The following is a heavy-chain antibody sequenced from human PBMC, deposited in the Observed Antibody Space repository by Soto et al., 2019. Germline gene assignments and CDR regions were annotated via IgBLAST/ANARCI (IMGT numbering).Heavy chain of an antibody. V-gene: IGHV4-39*01. J-gene: IGHJ3*02. CDR1: GGSISSSSYY. CDR2: IYYSGST. Sequence: QLQLQESGPGLVKPSENLSLTCTVSGGSISSSSYYWGWIRQPPGKGLEWIGSIYYSGSTYYNPSLKSRVTISVDTSKNQFSLKLSSVTAADTAVYYCARRAPTDAFDIWGQGTMVTVSS. CDR3: ARRAPTDAFDI.